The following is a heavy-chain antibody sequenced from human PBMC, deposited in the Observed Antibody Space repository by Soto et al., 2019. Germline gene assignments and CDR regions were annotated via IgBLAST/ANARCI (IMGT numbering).Heavy chain of an antibody. J-gene: IGHJ6*02. Sequence: SSSSYYWGWIRQPPGKGLEWMGIIYPGDSDTRYSPSFQGQVTISADKSISTAYLQWSSLKASDTAMYYCARSSYYYYGMDVWGQGTTVTVSS. V-gene: IGHV5-51*01. D-gene: IGHD6-6*01. CDR3: ARSSYYYYGMDV. CDR2: IYPGDSDT. CDR1: SSSSYY.